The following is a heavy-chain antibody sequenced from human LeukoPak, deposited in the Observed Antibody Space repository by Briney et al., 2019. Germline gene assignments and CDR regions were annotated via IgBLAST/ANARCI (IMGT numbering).Heavy chain of an antibody. CDR3: ARGVATPSDY. CDR1: GGSLSGYF. D-gene: IGHD5-12*01. V-gene: IGHV4-34*01. J-gene: IGHJ4*02. Sequence: SETLSLTCAVYGGSLSGYFWNWVRQPPGKGLEWIGEINHSRSTIYNPSLKSRVTISVDTSPNQFSLKLSSVTAADTAVYYCARGVATPSDYWGQGALVTVSS. CDR2: INHSRST.